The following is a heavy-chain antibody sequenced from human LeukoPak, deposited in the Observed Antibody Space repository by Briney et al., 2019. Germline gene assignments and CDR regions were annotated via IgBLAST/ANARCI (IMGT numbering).Heavy chain of an antibody. V-gene: IGHV3-7*01. Sequence: GGSLRLSCAASGFTFSSYWMSWVRQAPGKGLEWVANIKQDGSEKYYVDSVKGRFTISRDNAKNSLYLQKNSLRAEDTAVYYCARDSMVRGVIRGGYWGQGTLVTVSS. D-gene: IGHD3-10*01. CDR1: GFTFSSYW. CDR2: IKQDGSEK. CDR3: ARDSMVRGVIRGGY. J-gene: IGHJ4*02.